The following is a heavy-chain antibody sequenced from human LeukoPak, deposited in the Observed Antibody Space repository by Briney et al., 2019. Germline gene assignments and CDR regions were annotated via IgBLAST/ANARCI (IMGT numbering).Heavy chain of an antibody. Sequence: GGSLRLSCAASGFTFSSYWMSWVRQAPGKGLEWVANIKEDGSEQYYVDSVKGRFIISRDNAKNSLYLQMNTLRAEDTAVYYCARLRGFDYWGQGTLVTVSS. CDR1: GFTFSSYW. V-gene: IGHV3-7*01. CDR3: ARLRGFDY. D-gene: IGHD3-10*01. J-gene: IGHJ4*02. CDR2: IKEDGSEQ.